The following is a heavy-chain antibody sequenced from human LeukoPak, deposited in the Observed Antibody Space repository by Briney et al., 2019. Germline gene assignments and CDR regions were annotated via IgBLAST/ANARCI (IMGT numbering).Heavy chain of an antibody. CDR2: IRSKAYGATT. CDR3: ARGPIWLYSGMDV. V-gene: IGHV3-49*04. D-gene: IGHD3-9*01. Sequence: PGRSLRLSCTGSGFTFGDHAMGWVRQAPGKGLDWVGFIRSKAYGATTEYAASVKGRFTISRDDSKSIAYLQMNSLMTEDTAVYYCARGPIWLYSGMDVWGQGTTVTVSS. J-gene: IGHJ6*02. CDR1: GFTFGDHA.